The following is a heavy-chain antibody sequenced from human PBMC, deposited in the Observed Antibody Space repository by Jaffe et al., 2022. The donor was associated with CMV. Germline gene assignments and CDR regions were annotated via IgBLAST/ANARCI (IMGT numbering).Heavy chain of an antibody. CDR1: GFTFSSYD. Sequence: EVQLVESGGGLVQPGGSLRLSCAASGFTFSSYDMHWVRQATGKGLEWVSAIGTAGDPYYPGSVKGRFTISRENAKNSLYLQMNSLRAGDTAVYYCARGRQGRPQNYYYYYMDVWGKGTTVTVSS. CDR3: ARGRQGRPQNYYYYYMDV. V-gene: IGHV3-13*05. CDR2: IGTAGDP. J-gene: IGHJ6*03.